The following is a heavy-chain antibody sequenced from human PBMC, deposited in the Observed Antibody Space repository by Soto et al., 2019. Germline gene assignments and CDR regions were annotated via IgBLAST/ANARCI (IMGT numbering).Heavy chain of an antibody. D-gene: IGHD2-15*01. CDR1: GFTFSSYA. CDR3: ARVGVFGDCSGGSCPDAFDI. Sequence: QVQLVESGGGVVQPGRSLRLSCAASGFTFSSYAMHWVRQAPGKGLEWVAVISYDGSNKYYADSVKGRFNISRDNSKNTLYLQMNSLRAEDTAVYYCARVGVFGDCSGGSCPDAFDIWGQGTMVTVSS. CDR2: ISYDGSNK. V-gene: IGHV3-30-3*01. J-gene: IGHJ3*02.